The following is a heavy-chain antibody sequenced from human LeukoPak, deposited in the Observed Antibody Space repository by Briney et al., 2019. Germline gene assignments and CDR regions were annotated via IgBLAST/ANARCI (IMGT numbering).Heavy chain of an antibody. Sequence: PGGSLRLSCAASGFTFSSYWMSWVRQAPGKGLEWVANIKQDGSEKYYVDSVKGRFTISRDNSKNTLYLQMNSLRAEDTAVYYCARGVCSGGSCHLNYWGQGTLVTVSS. CDR2: IKQDGSEK. D-gene: IGHD2-15*01. J-gene: IGHJ4*02. CDR3: ARGVCSGGSCHLNY. CDR1: GFTFSSYW. V-gene: IGHV3-7*01.